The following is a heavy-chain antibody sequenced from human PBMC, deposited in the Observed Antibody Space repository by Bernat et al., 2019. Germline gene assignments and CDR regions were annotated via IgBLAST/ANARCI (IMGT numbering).Heavy chain of an antibody. CDR2: INHSGST. CDR3: ARAQLDSMGYSY. CDR1: GGSFSGYY. J-gene: IGHJ4*02. Sequence: QVQLQQWGAGLLKPSETLSLTCAVYGGSFSGYYWSWIRQPPGKGLEWIGEINHSGSTNYNPSLKSRVTISVDTSKNQFSLKLSSVTAADTAVYYCARAQLDSMGYSYWGQGTLVTVSS. V-gene: IGHV4-34*01. D-gene: IGHD5-18*01.